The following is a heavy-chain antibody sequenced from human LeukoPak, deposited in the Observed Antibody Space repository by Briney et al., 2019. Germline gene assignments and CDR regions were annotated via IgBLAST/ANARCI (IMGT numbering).Heavy chain of an antibody. D-gene: IGHD5-18*01. J-gene: IGHJ4*02. Sequence: PGRSLRLSCAASGFTFSSYAMHWVRQAPGKGLEWVAVISYDGSNKYYADSVKGRFTISRDNSKNTLYLQMNSLRAEDTAVYYCARGAGGYIYGPYFDYWGQGTLVTVSS. CDR1: GFTFSSYA. CDR3: ARGAGGYIYGPYFDY. CDR2: ISYDGSNK. V-gene: IGHV3-30-3*01.